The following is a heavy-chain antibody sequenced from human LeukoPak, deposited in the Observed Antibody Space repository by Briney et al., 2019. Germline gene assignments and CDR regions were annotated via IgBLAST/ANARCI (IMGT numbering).Heavy chain of an antibody. V-gene: IGHV3-53*05. Sequence: GGSLRLSCAASGFTVSSNYMSWVRQAPGKGLEWVSVIYSGGSTYYADSVKGRFTISRDNSKNTLYLQMNSLRAEDTAVYFCARDSDPLVRGVNWFDPWGQGTLVTVSS. CDR3: ARDSDPLVRGVNWFDP. CDR1: GFTVSSNY. J-gene: IGHJ5*02. D-gene: IGHD3-10*01. CDR2: IYSGGST.